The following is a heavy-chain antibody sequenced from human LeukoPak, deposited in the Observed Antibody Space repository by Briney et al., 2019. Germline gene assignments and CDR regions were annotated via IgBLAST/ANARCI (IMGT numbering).Heavy chain of an antibody. CDR3: AREPTIFGVVMGV. CDR1: GFTFSSYE. D-gene: IGHD3-3*01. V-gene: IGHV3-48*03. J-gene: IGHJ6*04. Sequence: GGSLSLSCAASGFTFSSYEMNWVRQAPGKGLEWVSYISSSGSTIYYADSVKGRFTISRDNAKNSLYLQMNSLRAEDTAVYSCAREPTIFGVVMGVWRKGTTVTVSS. CDR2: ISSSGSTI.